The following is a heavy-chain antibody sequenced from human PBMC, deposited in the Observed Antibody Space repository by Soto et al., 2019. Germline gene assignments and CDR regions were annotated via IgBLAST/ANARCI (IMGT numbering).Heavy chain of an antibody. V-gene: IGHV3-30*18. Sequence: GGSLRLSCEASGFTFSSYGMHWVRQAPGKGLGCVAVISYDGSNKYYADSVKGRFTISRDNSKNTLYLQMNSLRAEDTAVYYCAKGLIVAYAFDIWGQGTMVTV. CDR3: AKGLIVAYAFDI. D-gene: IGHD2-21*01. J-gene: IGHJ3*02. CDR2: ISYDGSNK. CDR1: GFTFSSYG.